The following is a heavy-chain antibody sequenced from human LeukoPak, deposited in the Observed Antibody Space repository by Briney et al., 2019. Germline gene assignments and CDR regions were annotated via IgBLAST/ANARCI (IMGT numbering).Heavy chain of an antibody. D-gene: IGHD5-24*01. V-gene: IGHV1-3*02. J-gene: IGHJ4*02. Sequence: GASVKVSCKASGYTFTSYAMHWVRQAPGQRLEWMGWSNAGNGNTKYSQEFQGRVTITRDTSASTAYMELSSLRSEDMAVYYCARDKKDGYPLYYFDYWGQGTLVTVSS. CDR2: SNAGNGNT. CDR3: ARDKKDGYPLYYFDY. CDR1: GYTFTSYA.